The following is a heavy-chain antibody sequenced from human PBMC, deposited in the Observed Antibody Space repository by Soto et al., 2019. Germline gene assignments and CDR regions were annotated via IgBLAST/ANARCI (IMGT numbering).Heavy chain of an antibody. Sequence: PSETLSLTCTVSGGSVSSGSYYWSWIRQPPGKGLEWIGYIYYSGSTNYNPSLKSRVTISVDTSKNQFSLKLSSVTAADTAVYYCAKEKVFGAARTKSSKNAFDIWGQGTMVTVSS. V-gene: IGHV4-61*01. CDR2: IYYSGST. CDR1: GGSVSSGSYY. CDR3: AKEKVFGAARTKSSKNAFDI. D-gene: IGHD6-6*01. J-gene: IGHJ3*02.